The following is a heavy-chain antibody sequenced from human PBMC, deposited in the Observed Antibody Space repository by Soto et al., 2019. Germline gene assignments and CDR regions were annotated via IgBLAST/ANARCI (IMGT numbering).Heavy chain of an antibody. D-gene: IGHD6-19*01. Sequence: GGSLRLSCAASGFSFSEYSMTWVRQAPGKGLQWVSAISGDTATTHYADSVKGRFTISRDNFRDTLYLQMNSLRVEDTAIYYCAKPLQQWLLQGSGVDVWGQGTTVTVSS. J-gene: IGHJ6*02. CDR3: AKPLQQWLLQGSGVDV. CDR1: GFSFSEYS. V-gene: IGHV3-23*01. CDR2: ISGDTATT.